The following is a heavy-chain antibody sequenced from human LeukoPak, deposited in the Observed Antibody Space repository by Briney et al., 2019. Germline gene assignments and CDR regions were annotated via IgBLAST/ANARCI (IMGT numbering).Heavy chain of an antibody. Sequence: GRSLRLSCAASGFTFSSYSMNWVRQAPGKGLEWVSYISSSSSTIYYADSVKGRFTISRDNAKNSLYLQMNSLRAEDTAVYYCARAYCSGGSCTDYWGQGTLVTVSS. CDR3: ARAYCSGGSCTDY. D-gene: IGHD2-15*01. CDR1: GFTFSSYS. CDR2: ISSSSSTI. V-gene: IGHV3-48*04. J-gene: IGHJ4*02.